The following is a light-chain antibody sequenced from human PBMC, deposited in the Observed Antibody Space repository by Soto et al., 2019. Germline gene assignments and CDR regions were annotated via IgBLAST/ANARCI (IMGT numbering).Light chain of an antibody. V-gene: IGKV3-20*01. CDR2: GAS. CDR3: QQYGSSPRT. CDR1: QSVRSS. Sequence: EIVLTQSPATLSLSPGARATLSCRASQSVRSSLAWFQQKPGQAPRLLVYGASIRATGIPDRFSGSGSGTDFTITISRLEPEDCEVYYGQQYGSSPRTFGQGTKVDIK. J-gene: IGKJ1*01.